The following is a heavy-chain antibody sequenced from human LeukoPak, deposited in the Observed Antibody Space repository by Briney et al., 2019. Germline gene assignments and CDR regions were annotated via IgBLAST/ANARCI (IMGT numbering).Heavy chain of an antibody. V-gene: IGHV3-30*02. CDR1: GFTFDNYG. J-gene: IGHJ6*03. CDR3: ARERLAPWVNSYYYYYMDV. Sequence: GGSLRLSCAASGFTFDNYGMHWVRQAPGKGLEWVAFIRSDGGIKYYADSVKGRFTIPRDNAKNSLYLQMNSLRAEDTAVYYCARERLAPWVNSYYYYYMDVWGKGTTVTVSS. D-gene: IGHD1-26*01. CDR2: IRSDGGIK.